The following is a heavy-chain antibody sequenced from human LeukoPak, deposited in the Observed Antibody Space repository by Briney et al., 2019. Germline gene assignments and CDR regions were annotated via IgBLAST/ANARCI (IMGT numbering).Heavy chain of an antibody. CDR3: TRGRAYYDITGYYY. J-gene: IGHJ4*02. Sequence: PSETLSLTCTVSGGSMTNYYWTWIRQSPGKGLEWIGHTYYSGNTNYNPSLKSRVTISIDTSKNQFSLKLSSVTAADTAVYYCTRGRAYYDITGYYYWGRGILVTV. CDR2: TYYSGNT. CDR1: GGSMTNYY. D-gene: IGHD3-22*01. V-gene: IGHV4-59*01.